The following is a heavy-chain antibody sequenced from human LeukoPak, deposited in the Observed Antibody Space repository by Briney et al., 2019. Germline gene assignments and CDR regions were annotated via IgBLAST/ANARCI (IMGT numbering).Heavy chain of an antibody. V-gene: IGHV3-74*01. D-gene: IGHD2-15*01. Sequence: GGSLRLSCAASGFTLTNYWMLWVRQAPGEGLVWISHITNDGIDTNYADSVKGRFTISRDNVKNTLYLQMNSLRAEDTAVYYCAKDRSVVAIGGTCFGPRGQGALVNVSS. CDR3: AKDRSVVAIGGTCFGP. CDR2: ITNDGIDT. J-gene: IGHJ5*02. CDR1: GFTLTNYW.